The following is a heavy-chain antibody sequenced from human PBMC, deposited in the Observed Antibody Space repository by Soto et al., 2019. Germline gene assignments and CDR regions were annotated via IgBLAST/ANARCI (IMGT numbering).Heavy chain of an antibody. CDR1: GYTLTDLS. CDR2: IIPIFGTA. Sequence: SVKVSCNVSGYTLTDLSMHWVRQAPGKGLEWMGGIIPIFGTANYAQKFQGRVTITADESTSTAYMELSSLRSEDTAVYYCARDLYCSGGSCYSTNWFDPWGQGTLVTVSS. J-gene: IGHJ5*02. V-gene: IGHV1-69*13. CDR3: ARDLYCSGGSCYSTNWFDP. D-gene: IGHD2-15*01.